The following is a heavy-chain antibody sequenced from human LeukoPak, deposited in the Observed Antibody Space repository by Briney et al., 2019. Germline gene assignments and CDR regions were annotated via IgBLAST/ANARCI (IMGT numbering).Heavy chain of an antibody. D-gene: IGHD3-10*01. CDR1: GGSFSGYY. CDR3: ARVKRGITMVRGVIITVNYYYYYYMDV. V-gene: IGHV4-34*01. J-gene: IGHJ6*03. Sequence: SETLSLTCAGYGGSFSGYYWSWIRQPPGKGLEWIGEINHSGSTNYNPSLKSRVTISVDTSKNQFSLKLSSVTAADTAVYYCARVKRGITMVRGVIITVNYYYYYYMDVWGKGTTVTVSS. CDR2: INHSGST.